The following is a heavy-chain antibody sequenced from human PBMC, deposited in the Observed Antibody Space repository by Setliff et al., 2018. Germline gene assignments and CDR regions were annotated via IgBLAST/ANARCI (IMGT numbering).Heavy chain of an antibody. V-gene: IGHV3-7*01. J-gene: IGHJ6*03. CDR1: GFTFSSYW. CDR2: IKQDGSEK. Sequence: GGSLRLSCAASGFTFSSYWMSWVRQAPGKGLEWVANIKQDGSEKYYVGSVKGRFTFSRDNAKNSLYLQMNSLRAEDTAVYYCAGDCRTRYYYYYMDVWGKGTTVTVSS. CDR3: AGDCRTRYYYYYMDV.